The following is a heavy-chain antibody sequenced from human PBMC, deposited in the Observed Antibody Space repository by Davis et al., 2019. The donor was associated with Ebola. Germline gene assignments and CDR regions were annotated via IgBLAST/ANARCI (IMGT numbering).Heavy chain of an antibody. CDR2: IQQDGSEK. CDR1: GFTFSNYW. CDR3: ARRAGFYFDY. D-gene: IGHD1-14*01. Sequence: GESLKISCAASGFTFSNYWMSWVRQAPGRGLEWVANIQQDGSEKFYVDSVKGRFTISRDNAKNSLYLQMNNLRAEDTAVYYCARRAGFYFDYWGQGTLVTVSS. J-gene: IGHJ4*02. V-gene: IGHV3-7*01.